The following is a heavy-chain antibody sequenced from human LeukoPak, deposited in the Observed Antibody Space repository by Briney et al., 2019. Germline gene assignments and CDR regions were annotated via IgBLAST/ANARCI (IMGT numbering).Heavy chain of an antibody. J-gene: IGHJ6*02. CDR3: AGTTGYCSSTSCYSYGMDV. CDR1: GFTVSSNY. Sequence: TGGSLRLSCAASGFTVSSNYMSWVRQAPGKGLEWVSVIYSGGSTYYADSVKGRFTISRDNSKNTLYLQMNSLRAEDTAVYYCAGTTGYCSSTSCYSYGMDVWGQGTTVTVSS. V-gene: IGHV3-53*01. CDR2: IYSGGST. D-gene: IGHD2-2*01.